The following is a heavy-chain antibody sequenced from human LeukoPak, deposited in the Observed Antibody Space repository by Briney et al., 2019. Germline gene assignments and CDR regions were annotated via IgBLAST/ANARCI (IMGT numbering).Heavy chain of an antibody. CDR1: GYTFTSYV. D-gene: IGHD1-26*01. J-gene: IGHJ4*02. CDR3: ARQPPVSGSYVGLCFDY. CDR2: ISAYNSHT. V-gene: IGHV1-18*01. Sequence: ASVKVSCKASGYTFTSYVISWVRQAPGQGLEWMGWISAYNSHTNYAQKLQGRVTMTTDTSTSTAYLELRSLRSAATAVYYCARQPPVSGSYVGLCFDYWGQGTLVTVSS.